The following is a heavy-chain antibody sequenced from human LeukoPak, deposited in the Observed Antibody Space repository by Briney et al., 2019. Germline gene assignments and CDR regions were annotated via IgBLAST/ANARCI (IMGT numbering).Heavy chain of an antibody. CDR2: ISYDGSNK. CDR3: ARDGLWFGESYYFDY. Sequence: PGRSLRLSCAASGFTFSSYGMHWVRQAPGKGLEWVAVISYDGSNKYYADSVKGRFTISRDNSKNTLYLQMNSLRAEDTAVYYCARDGLWFGESYYFDYWGQGTLVTVSS. J-gene: IGHJ4*02. CDR1: GFTFSSYG. V-gene: IGHV3-30*03. D-gene: IGHD3-10*01.